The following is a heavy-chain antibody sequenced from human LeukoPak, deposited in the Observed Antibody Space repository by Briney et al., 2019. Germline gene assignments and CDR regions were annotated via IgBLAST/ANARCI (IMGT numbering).Heavy chain of an antibody. CDR3: ARGIAAAPERAFDI. CDR1: GGSISSGGYY. D-gene: IGHD6-13*01. V-gene: IGHV4-39*07. Sequence: PSETLSLTCTVSGGSISSGGYYWGWIRQPPGKGLEWIGSIYYSGSTYYNPSLKSRVTISVDTSKNQFSLKMSSVTAADTAVYYCARGIAAAPERAFDIWGQGTVVTVSS. J-gene: IGHJ3*02. CDR2: IYYSGST.